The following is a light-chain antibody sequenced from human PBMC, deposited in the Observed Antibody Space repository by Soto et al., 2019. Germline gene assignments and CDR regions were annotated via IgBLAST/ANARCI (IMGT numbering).Light chain of an antibody. V-gene: IGKV4-1*01. J-gene: IGKJ5*01. Sequence: DIVMTQSPDSLAVSLGERATINCKSSQSLLYSSDNENYLAWYQQKPGQPPKLLIYWASTRESGVPDRFSGSGSGTEFTLTISSLQAEDVAVYFCHQYYNTPPTFGQGTRLEIK. CDR3: HQYYNTPPT. CDR2: WAS. CDR1: QSLLYSSDNENY.